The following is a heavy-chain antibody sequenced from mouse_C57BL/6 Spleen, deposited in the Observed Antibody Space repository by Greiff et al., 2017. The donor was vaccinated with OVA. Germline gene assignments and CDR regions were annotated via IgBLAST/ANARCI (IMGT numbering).Heavy chain of an antibody. Sequence: EVKLVESGEGLVKPGGSLKLFCAASGFTFSSYAMSWVRQTPEKRLEWVAYISSGGDYIYYADTVKGRFTISRDNARNTLYLQMSSLKSEDTAMYYCTREFYYDYEGYFDVWGTGTTVTVSS. V-gene: IGHV5-9-1*02. CDR1: GFTFSSYA. CDR2: ISSGGDYI. CDR3: TREFYYDYEGYFDV. J-gene: IGHJ1*03. D-gene: IGHD2-4*01.